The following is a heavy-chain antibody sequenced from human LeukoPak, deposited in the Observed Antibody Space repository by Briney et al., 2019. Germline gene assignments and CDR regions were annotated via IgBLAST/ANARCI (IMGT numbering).Heavy chain of an antibody. Sequence: GASVKVSCKASGGTFSSYAISWVRQAPGQGLEWMGGIIPIFGTANYAQKFQGRVTITTDESTSTAYMELSSLRSEDTAVYYCARALSYCGGDCYLGDYWGQGTLVTVSS. J-gene: IGHJ4*02. CDR1: GGTFSSYA. CDR2: IIPIFGTA. CDR3: ARALSYCGGDCYLGDY. D-gene: IGHD2-21*01. V-gene: IGHV1-69*05.